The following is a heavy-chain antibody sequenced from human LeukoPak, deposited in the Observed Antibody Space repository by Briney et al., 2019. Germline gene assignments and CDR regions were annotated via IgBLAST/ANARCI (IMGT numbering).Heavy chain of an antibody. V-gene: IGHV1-24*01. CDR1: GYTLTELS. J-gene: IGHJ4*02. Sequence: ASVKVSCKVSGYTLTELSMHWVRQAPGKGLEWMGGFDPEDGETIYAQKFQGRVTMTEDTSTDTAYMELSSLRSEDTAVYYCATGYRDQLLYGVELRPPFDYWGQGTLVIVSS. D-gene: IGHD2-2*02. CDR3: ATGYRDQLLYGVELRPPFDY. CDR2: FDPEDGET.